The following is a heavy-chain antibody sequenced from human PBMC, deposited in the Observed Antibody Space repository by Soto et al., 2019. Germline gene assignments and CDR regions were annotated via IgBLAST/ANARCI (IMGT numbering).Heavy chain of an antibody. Sequence: GGSLRLSCAASGSTVSSNYMSWVRQAPGKGLEWVSVIYSGGSTYYADSVKGRFTISRDNSKNTLYLQMNSLRAEDTAVYYCARTADYYDSSGYYYFDYWGLGTLVTVSS. CDR1: GSTVSSNY. D-gene: IGHD3-22*01. CDR2: IYSGGST. CDR3: ARTADYYDSSGYYYFDY. J-gene: IGHJ4*02. V-gene: IGHV3-53*01.